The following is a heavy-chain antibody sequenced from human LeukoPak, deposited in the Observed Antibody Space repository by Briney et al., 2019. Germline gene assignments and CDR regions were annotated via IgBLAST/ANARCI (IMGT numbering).Heavy chain of an antibody. D-gene: IGHD3-22*01. J-gene: IGHJ4*02. Sequence: PGGSLRLSCAASGYTFSSYSINWVRQAPGKGLEWVSSISVGSNYIYYADSVRGRFSISRDDARNSLYLQMDSLRGDDTAVYYCARLRRNSDRSGYYYHYDYWGQGTLVTVSS. CDR2: ISVGSNYI. CDR1: GYTFSSYS. V-gene: IGHV3-21*01. CDR3: ARLRRNSDRSGYYYHYDY.